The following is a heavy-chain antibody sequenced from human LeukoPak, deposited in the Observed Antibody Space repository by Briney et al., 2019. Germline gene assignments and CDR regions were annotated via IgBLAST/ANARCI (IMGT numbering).Heavy chain of an antibody. CDR1: GFTFSSCG. CDR2: ISYDGTNN. CDR3: TKEGVSPVTTIRGTNFPGAFDI. J-gene: IGHJ3*02. V-gene: IGHV3-30*18. D-gene: IGHD4/OR15-4a*01. Sequence: GRCLSLSCAASGFTFSSCGMHWVREAPGKGMAWGAVISYDGTNNDYADSVKGRFTISRDNPQNTVFLQMNSLRAEDPAVYYCTKEGVSPVTTIRGTNFPGAFDIRGQGTMVTVSS.